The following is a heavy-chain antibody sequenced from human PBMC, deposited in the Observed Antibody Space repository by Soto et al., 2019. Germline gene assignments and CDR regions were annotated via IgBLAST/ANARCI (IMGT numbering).Heavy chain of an antibody. CDR3: ASGEDYDSSGYYYFDY. D-gene: IGHD3-22*01. CDR1: GGSFNRHT. J-gene: IGHJ4*02. Sequence: QVQLVQSGAEVRKPGSSVRVSCKASGGSFNRHTISWVRQAPGQGLEWMGGIIPIFGTANHAQKFQGRVTIIADESTSTVYMELSSLRSDDTAIYYCASGEDYDSSGYYYFDYWGQGTLVTVSS. CDR2: IIPIFGTA. V-gene: IGHV1-69*01.